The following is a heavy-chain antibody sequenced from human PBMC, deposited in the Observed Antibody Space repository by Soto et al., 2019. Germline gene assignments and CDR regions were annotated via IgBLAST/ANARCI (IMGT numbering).Heavy chain of an antibody. J-gene: IGHJ6*03. V-gene: IGHV3-23*01. D-gene: IGHD3-10*01. CDR1: GFTFSSYA. Sequence: GGSLRLSCAASGFTFSSYAMSWVRQAPGKGLEWVSAISGSGGSTYYADSVKGRFTISRDNSKNTLYLQMNSLRAEDTAVYYCAKDLARTWGVIVYYMDVSGKGTTVTVSS. CDR3: AKDLARTWGVIVYYMDV. CDR2: ISGSGGST.